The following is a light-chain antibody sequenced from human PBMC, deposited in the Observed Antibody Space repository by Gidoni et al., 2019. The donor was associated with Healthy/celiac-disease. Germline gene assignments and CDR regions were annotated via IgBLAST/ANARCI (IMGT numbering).Light chain of an antibody. Sequence: DIQMTQSPSSLSASVGDRVTITCRASQSISSYLNSYQQKPGKAPKLLIYAASSLQSWVPSRFSGSGYGTDFTLTISSLQPEDFATYYCQQSYSTPLTFGGGTKVEIK. V-gene: IGKV1-39*01. CDR2: AAS. CDR1: QSISSY. CDR3: QQSYSTPLT. J-gene: IGKJ4*01.